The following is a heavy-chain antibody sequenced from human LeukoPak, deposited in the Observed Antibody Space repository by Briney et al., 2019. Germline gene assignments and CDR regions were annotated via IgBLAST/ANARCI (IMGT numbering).Heavy chain of an antibody. Sequence: PGGSLRLSCAASGFTFSSYAMSWVRQAPGKGLEWVSAISGSGGSTYYADSVKGRFTISRDNSKNTLYLQMNSLRAEDTAVYYCAKAQHPSSSWYNGDNYFDYWGQGTLVTVSS. J-gene: IGHJ4*02. CDR1: GFTFSSYA. CDR3: AKAQHPSSSWYNGDNYFDY. CDR2: ISGSGGST. V-gene: IGHV3-23*01. D-gene: IGHD6-13*01.